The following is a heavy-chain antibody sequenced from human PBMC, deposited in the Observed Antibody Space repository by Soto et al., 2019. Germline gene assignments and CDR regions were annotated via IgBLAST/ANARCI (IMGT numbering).Heavy chain of an antibody. J-gene: IGHJ4*02. CDR1: GFNFGSYA. V-gene: IGHV3-23*01. D-gene: IGHD5-18*01. CDR2: VSGSGSSP. CDR3: VKGKESGYRGAFDS. Sequence: EEQLLESGGGLVQPGGSLRLSCAATGFNFGSYAMGWVRQAPGKGLEWVSGVSGSGSSPYYADSVKGRLTISKDKSKNTLYLDLNNLRSEHTAVYFCVKGKESGYRGAFDSWGQGTMVTVSS.